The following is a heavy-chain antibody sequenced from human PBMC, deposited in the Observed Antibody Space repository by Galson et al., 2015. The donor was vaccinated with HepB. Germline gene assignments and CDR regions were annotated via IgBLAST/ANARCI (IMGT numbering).Heavy chain of an antibody. CDR3: TRASRYYGSGSDDAFDI. J-gene: IGHJ3*02. Sequence: SLRLSCAASGFTFGDYAMSWFRQAPGKGLEWVGFIRSKAYGGTTEYAASVKGRFTISRDDSKSIAYLQMNSLKTEDTAVYYCTRASRYYGSGSDDAFDIWGQGTMVTVSS. CDR2: IRSKAYGGTT. CDR1: GFTFGDYA. D-gene: IGHD3-10*01. V-gene: IGHV3-49*03.